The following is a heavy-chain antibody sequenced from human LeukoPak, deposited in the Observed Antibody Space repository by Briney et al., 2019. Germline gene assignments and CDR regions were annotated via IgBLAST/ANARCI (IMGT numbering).Heavy chain of an antibody. CDR3: ARDMVTGAFDI. D-gene: IGHD5-18*01. CDR2: ISSSSSTI. CDR1: GFTFSSYS. V-gene: IGHV3-48*01. Sequence: PGGSLRLSCAASGFTFSSYSMNWVRQAPGKGLEWVSYISSSSSTIYYADSVKGRFTISRDNAKNSLYLQMNSLRAEDTAVYYCARDMVTGAFDIWGQGTMVTVSS. J-gene: IGHJ3*02.